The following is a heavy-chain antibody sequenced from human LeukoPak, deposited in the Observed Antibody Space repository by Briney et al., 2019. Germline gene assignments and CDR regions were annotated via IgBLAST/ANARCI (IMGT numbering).Heavy chain of an antibody. D-gene: IGHD1-1*01. CDR1: GDSFTTYW. CDR3: VRHRNWNYDY. J-gene: IGHJ4*02. CDR2: IYLGDSDT. V-gene: IGHV5-51*01. Sequence: GESLNISCKGSGDSFTTYWIGWVRQMPGKGLEWMGIIYLGDSDTRYSPSFQGQVTISADKSINTAYLQWSSLKASDTAVYYCVRHRNWNYDYWGQGTLVTVSS.